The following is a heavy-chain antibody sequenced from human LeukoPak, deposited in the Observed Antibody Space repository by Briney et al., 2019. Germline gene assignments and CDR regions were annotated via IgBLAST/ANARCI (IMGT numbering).Heavy chain of an antibody. V-gene: IGHV4-61*02. CDR2: IYTSGST. J-gene: IGHJ6*02. CDR3: ARDDSYYDFWSGSYYYGMDV. Sequence: SQTLSLTCTVSGVSISSGSYYWSWIRQPAGKGLEWIGRIYTSGSTNYNPSLKSRVTISVDTSKNQFSLKLSSVTAADTAVYYCARDDSYYDFWSGSYYYGMDVWGQGTTVTVSS. D-gene: IGHD3-3*01. CDR1: GVSISSGSYY.